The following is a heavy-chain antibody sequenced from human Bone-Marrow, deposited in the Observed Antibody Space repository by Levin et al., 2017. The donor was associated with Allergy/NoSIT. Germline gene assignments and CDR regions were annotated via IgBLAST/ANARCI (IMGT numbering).Heavy chain of an antibody. D-gene: IGHD6-13*01. Sequence: ASVKVSCKASGYTFTSYAMHWVRQAPGQRLEGMGWINAGNGNTKYSQKFQGRVTITRDTSASTAYMELSSLRSEDTAVYYCAGGVAAAGDGYDYGMDVWGQGTTVTVSS. V-gene: IGHV1-3*01. CDR3: AGGVAAAGDGYDYGMDV. J-gene: IGHJ6*02. CDR1: GYTFTSYA. CDR2: INAGNGNT.